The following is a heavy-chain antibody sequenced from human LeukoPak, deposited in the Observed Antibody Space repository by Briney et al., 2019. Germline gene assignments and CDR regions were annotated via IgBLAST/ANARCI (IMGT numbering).Heavy chain of an antibody. CDR2: ISGSGGST. J-gene: IGHJ4*02. D-gene: IGHD4-17*01. Sequence: AGGSLRLSCAASGFTFSSYAMSWVRQAPGKGLEWVSAISGSGGSTYYADSVKGRFTISRDNSKNTLYLQMNSLRAEDTAVYYCAKATDYGELFDYWGQGTLVTVSS. V-gene: IGHV3-23*01. CDR1: GFTFSSYA. CDR3: AKATDYGELFDY.